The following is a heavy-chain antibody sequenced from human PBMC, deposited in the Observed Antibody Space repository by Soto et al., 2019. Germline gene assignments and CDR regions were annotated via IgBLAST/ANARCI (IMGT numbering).Heavy chain of an antibody. CDR3: ASYSGRYYYYGMDV. CDR2: IYYSGST. V-gene: IGHV4-39*01. J-gene: IGHJ6*02. Sequence: SETLSLTCTVSGGSISSSSYYWGWIRQPPGKGLEWIGSIYYSGSTYYNPSLKSRVTISVDTSKNQFSLKLSSVTAADTAVYYCASYSGRYYYYGMDVWGQGTTVTVSS. D-gene: IGHD3-10*01. CDR1: GGSISSSSYY.